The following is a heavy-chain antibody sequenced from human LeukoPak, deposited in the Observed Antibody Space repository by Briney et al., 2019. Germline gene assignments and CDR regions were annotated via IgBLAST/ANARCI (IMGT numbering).Heavy chain of an antibody. V-gene: IGHV1-8*02. D-gene: IGHD1-26*01. Sequence: ASVKVSCKASGYTFSSYDINWVRQATGQGLEWMGWMNTNSGNTGFAQKFKGRLILTRDTSIGTAYMELSSLKPEDTAIYYCARVHDQEPNGWFGPWGQGTQVTDSS. CDR2: MNTNSGNT. J-gene: IGHJ5*02. CDR3: ARVHDQEPNGWFGP. CDR1: GYTFSSYD.